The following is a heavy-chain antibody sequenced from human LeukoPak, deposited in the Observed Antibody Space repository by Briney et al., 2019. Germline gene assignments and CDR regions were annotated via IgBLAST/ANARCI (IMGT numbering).Heavy chain of an antibody. CDR3: ARDNLRNSSWYFLTPAMYYFDY. D-gene: IGHD6-13*01. V-gene: IGHV1-69*13. CDR1: GGTFSSYA. CDR2: IIPIFGTA. Sequence: SVKVSCKASGGTFSSYAISWVRQAPGQGLEWMGGIIPIFGTANYAQKFQGRVTITADESTSTAYMELSSLRSEDTAVYYCARDNLRNSSWYFLTPAMYYFDYWGQGTLVTVSS. J-gene: IGHJ4*02.